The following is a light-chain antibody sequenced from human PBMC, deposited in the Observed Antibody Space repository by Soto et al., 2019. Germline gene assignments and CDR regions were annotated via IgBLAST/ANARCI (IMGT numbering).Light chain of an antibody. CDR1: QSVSNDY. J-gene: IGKJ4*01. CDR2: RAS. CDR3: QQYGSSPLT. V-gene: IGKV3-20*01. Sequence: EIVLTQSPGTLSLSPGERATLSCRASQSVSNDYLARYQQKPGQTPKVLIYRASSRATGIPDRFSGSGSGTDFTLTISRLEPEDFAVYYCQQYGSSPLTFGGGTKVEIK.